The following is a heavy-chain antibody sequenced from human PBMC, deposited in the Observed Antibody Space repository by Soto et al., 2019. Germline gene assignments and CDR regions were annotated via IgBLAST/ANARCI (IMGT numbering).Heavy chain of an antibody. CDR3: ARGIGMTSEGSLFDY. D-gene: IGHD1-1*01. J-gene: IGHJ4*02. V-gene: IGHV1-18*01. CDR1: GYTFTSYG. CDR2: ISAYNGDT. Sequence: ASVKVSCKASGYTFTSYGINWVRQAPGQGLEWMGWISAYNGDTNFAQKVQGRVTMTTDTSTNTAYMELRSLRSDDTAVYYCARGIGMTSEGSLFDYWGQGTLVTVSS.